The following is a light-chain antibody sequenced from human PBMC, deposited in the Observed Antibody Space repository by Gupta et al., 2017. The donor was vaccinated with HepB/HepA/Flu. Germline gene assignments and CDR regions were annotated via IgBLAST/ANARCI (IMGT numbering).Light chain of an antibody. Sequence: QSALTQPASVSGSPGQSITISCTGTSSDVGGYTYVSWYQHHPGKAPKLMIYDVSNRPSGVANRFSGSKSGNTASLTISGLQAEDEADYYCSSYTSSSTYVIFGGGTKLTVL. CDR3: SSYTSSSTYVI. CDR1: SSDVGGYTY. J-gene: IGLJ2*01. V-gene: IGLV2-14*03. CDR2: DVS.